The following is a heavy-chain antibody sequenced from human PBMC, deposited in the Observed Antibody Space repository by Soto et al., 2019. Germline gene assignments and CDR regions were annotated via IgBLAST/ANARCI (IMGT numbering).Heavy chain of an antibody. CDR3: ARHSPYCSDGVCYIYDFYFGMDV. D-gene: IGHD2-8*01. CDR1: GYNFTNYW. Sequence: PGESLKISCKGSGYNFTNYWIGWVRQMPGKGLEWVGIIYPGDSDTRYSPSFQGQVTISADKSTSTAYLQWSSLKASDNAMYYCARHSPYCSDGVCYIYDFYFGMDVWGQGTTVTVSS. J-gene: IGHJ6*02. V-gene: IGHV5-51*01. CDR2: IYPGDSDT.